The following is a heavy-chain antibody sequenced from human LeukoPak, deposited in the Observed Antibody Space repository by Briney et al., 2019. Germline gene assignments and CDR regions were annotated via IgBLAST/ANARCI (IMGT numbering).Heavy chain of an antibody. Sequence: GESLKISCNASGYXFTSYWISWVRQMPGEGLEWMGRIDPSDSDTNYSPPFQGHVTMSADKSISTAYLQWSSLKASDTAMYFCARHVNWRSGQSWFDPWGQGTLVTVSS. V-gene: IGHV5-10-1*01. J-gene: IGHJ5*02. D-gene: IGHD3-10*01. CDR3: ARHVNWRSGQSWFDP. CDR1: GYXFTSYW. CDR2: IDPSDSDT.